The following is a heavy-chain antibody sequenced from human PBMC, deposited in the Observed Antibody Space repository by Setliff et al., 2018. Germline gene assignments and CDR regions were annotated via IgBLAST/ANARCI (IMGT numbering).Heavy chain of an antibody. CDR1: GFTFDDYG. Sequence: GGSLRLSCAASGFTFDDYGMSWVRQAPGKGLEWVSGINWNGGSTGYADSVKGRFTVSRDNSKNTLYLQMNSLRGEDTAVYYCAKDTGYYFDYWGQGTLVTVSS. V-gene: IGHV3-20*04. D-gene: IGHD4-4*01. CDR3: AKDTGYYFDY. CDR2: INWNGGST. J-gene: IGHJ4*02.